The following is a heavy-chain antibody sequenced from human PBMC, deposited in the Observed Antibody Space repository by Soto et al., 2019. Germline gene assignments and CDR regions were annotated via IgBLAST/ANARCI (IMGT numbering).Heavy chain of an antibody. D-gene: IGHD3-22*01. Sequence: QLQLQESGPGLVKPSETLSLTCTVSGGSISSSRYYWGWIRQPPGKGLEWIGSIYYSGSTYYNPSLKSRVTISVDTSKNQFSLKLSSVTAADTAVYYCASKRTSYYYDSSALDYWGQGTLVTVSS. CDR2: IYYSGST. CDR3: ASKRTSYYYDSSALDY. J-gene: IGHJ4*02. CDR1: GGSISSSRYY. V-gene: IGHV4-39*01.